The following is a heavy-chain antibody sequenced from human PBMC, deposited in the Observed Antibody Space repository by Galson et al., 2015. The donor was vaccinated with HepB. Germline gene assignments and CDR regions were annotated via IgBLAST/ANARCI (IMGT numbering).Heavy chain of an antibody. CDR2: ISGSGGST. J-gene: IGHJ6*02. CDR3: AKDDSPLNYYGSGSYSHYYYGMDV. V-gene: IGHV3-23*01. D-gene: IGHD3-10*01. CDR1: GFTFSSYA. Sequence: SLRLSCAASGFTFSSYAMSWVRQAPGKGLEWVSAISGSGGSTYYADSVKGRFTISRDNSKNTLYLQMNSLRAEDTAVYYCAKDDSPLNYYGSGSYSHYYYGMDVWGQGTTVTVSS.